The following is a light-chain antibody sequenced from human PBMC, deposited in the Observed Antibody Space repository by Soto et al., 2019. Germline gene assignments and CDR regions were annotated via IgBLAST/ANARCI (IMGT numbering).Light chain of an antibody. Sequence: EIVMTQSPATLSVSPGERATLSCRASQSVSSNLDWYQQKPGQAPSLLIYGASTRDTGIPARFSGSGSGTEFTLTITSLQSEDFAVYYCQQYNNWPPWTFGQGTKVEIK. CDR1: QSVSSN. CDR3: QQYNNWPPWT. CDR2: GAS. J-gene: IGKJ1*01. V-gene: IGKV3-15*01.